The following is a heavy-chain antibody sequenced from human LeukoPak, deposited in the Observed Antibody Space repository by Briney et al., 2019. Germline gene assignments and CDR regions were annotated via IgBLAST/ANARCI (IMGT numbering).Heavy chain of an antibody. J-gene: IGHJ4*02. CDR3: TRHPLGYGGY. D-gene: IGHD5-18*01. CDR1: GFTFSSYG. V-gene: IGHV3-23*01. Sequence: GGSLRLTCAASGFTFSSYGMSWVRQAPGKGLEWVSAISGSGGSTYYADSVKGRFTISRDNSKNTLYLQMNSLRAEDTAVYYCTRHPLGYGGYWGQGTLVTVSS. CDR2: ISGSGGST.